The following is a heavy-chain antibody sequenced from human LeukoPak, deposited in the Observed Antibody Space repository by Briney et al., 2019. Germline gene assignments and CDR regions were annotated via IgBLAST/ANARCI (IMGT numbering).Heavy chain of an antibody. CDR2: IYNSGST. D-gene: IGHD2-2*01. CDR1: GDSITSNTYY. Sequence: SETLSLTCTVSGDSITSNTYYWGWIRQPPGKGLEWIGSIYNSGSTYYNPSLKSRVTISIDTSKNQFSLKLSSVTAEDTAVYYCARVRKDIVVVPGAMRDTYYFDYWGQGTLVTVSS. CDR3: ARVRKDIVVVPGAMRDTYYFDY. V-gene: IGHV4-39*07. J-gene: IGHJ4*02.